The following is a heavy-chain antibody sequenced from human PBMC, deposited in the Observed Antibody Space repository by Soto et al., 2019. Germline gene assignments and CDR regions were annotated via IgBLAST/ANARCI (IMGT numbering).Heavy chain of an antibody. CDR1: GFTFSRHW. D-gene: IGHD3-16*01. CDR2: ITEDGSNQ. J-gene: IGHJ4*02. V-gene: IGHV3-7*04. CDR3: ARVATSGRGTDC. Sequence: EVQLVESGGGLVQPGGSLRLSCAASGFTFSRHWMYWVRQAPGKGLEWVATITEDGSNQYYVDSVKGRFTISRDNSKNSLFLQMNSLRAEDTAVYSCARVATSGRGTDCWGQGTLVTVSS.